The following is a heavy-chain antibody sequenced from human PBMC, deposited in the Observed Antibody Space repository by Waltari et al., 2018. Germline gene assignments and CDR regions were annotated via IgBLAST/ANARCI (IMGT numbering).Heavy chain of an antibody. Sequence: QLLESGGGLVQPGRSLRLSCVASGFKFSRYSMTWVRQAPGGGRCWGVVINDDNYSTQYANTVKGRFTTSRDNSKNTLFLQMNSLKGEDTALYYCAKGDWLDFWGQGTLVTVSS. J-gene: IGHJ4*02. CDR2: INDDNYST. CDR1: GFKFSRYS. CDR3: AKGDWLDF. V-gene: IGHV3-23*01. D-gene: IGHD3-9*01.